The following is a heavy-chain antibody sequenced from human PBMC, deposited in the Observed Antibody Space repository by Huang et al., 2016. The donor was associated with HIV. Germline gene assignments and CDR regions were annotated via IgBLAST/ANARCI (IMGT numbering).Heavy chain of an antibody. CDR3: AREGAAAGFDP. V-gene: IGHV7-4-1*02. CDR1: GYTFARHA. CDR2: INTDTGNP. J-gene: IGHJ5*02. D-gene: IGHD6-13*01. Sequence: QVQLVQSGSELKKPGASVKVSCKASGYTFARHAMNWVRQVPGQGLEWMGWINTDTGNPIYAQDVTGRFVFSLDTSVSTAYLQISSLKAEDTAVYYCAREGAAAGFDPWGQGTLVTVSS.